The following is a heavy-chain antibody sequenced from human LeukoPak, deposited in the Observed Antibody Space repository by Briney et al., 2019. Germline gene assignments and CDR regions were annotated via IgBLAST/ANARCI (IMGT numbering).Heavy chain of an antibody. CDR1: GFTFSNYE. CDR3: AKDFYYYMDV. V-gene: IGHV3-48*03. Sequence: GGSLRLSCAASGFTFSNYEMNWVRQAPGKGLEGVSYISISGSTIYYADSVKGRFTISRDNAKNSLYLQMNSLRAEDTAVYYCAKDFYYYMDVWGKGTTVTVSS. J-gene: IGHJ6*03. CDR2: ISISGSTI.